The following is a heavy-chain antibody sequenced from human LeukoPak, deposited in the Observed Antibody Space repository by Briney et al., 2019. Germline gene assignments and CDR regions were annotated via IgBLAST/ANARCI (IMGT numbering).Heavy chain of an antibody. Sequence: GGSLRLSCAASGITIRTYAMSWVRQAPGKGLEWVSGIRSSGVSTYYADSVKGRFTISRDNSKNTLYLQMNSLRAEDTAVYYCAKEVRESAWYYFDYWGQGTLVTVSS. D-gene: IGHD3-10*01. CDR3: AKEVRESAWYYFDY. CDR2: IRSSGVST. V-gene: IGHV3-23*01. CDR1: GITIRTYA. J-gene: IGHJ4*02.